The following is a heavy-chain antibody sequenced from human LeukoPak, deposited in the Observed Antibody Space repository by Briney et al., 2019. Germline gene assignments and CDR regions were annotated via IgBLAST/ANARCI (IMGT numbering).Heavy chain of an antibody. CDR1: GGSISSGVYY. V-gene: IGHV4-61*02. CDR3: VGGDFDY. Sequence: PSETLSLTCTVSGGSISSGVYYWSWIRQPAGKGLEWIGPIYTSATTNYNPSRKSRVTISLDTSKNQFSLKLSSVSAADTAFYYCVGGDFDYWGQGTLVTVSS. D-gene: IGHD3-16*01. J-gene: IGHJ4*02. CDR2: IYTSATT.